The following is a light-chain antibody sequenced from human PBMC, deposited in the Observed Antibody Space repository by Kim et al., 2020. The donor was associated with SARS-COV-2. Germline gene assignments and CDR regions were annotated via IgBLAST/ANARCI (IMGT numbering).Light chain of an antibody. V-gene: IGKV3D-11*02. CDR1: QSVSSD. CDR3: QQRSNRVP. J-gene: IGKJ4*01. CDR2: DAS. Sequence: LSPGERASLSCSASQSVSSDLACYQQKPGRAPRLLSYDASNRATGIPARFSGSGPGTDFTLTISSLETEDFAVYYCQQRSNRVPFGGGTKVDIK.